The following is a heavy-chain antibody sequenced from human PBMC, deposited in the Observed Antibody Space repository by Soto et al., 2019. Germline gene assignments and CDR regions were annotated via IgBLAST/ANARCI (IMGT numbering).Heavy chain of an antibody. CDR2: TYYRSKWYY. Sequence: SQTLSLTCAISGDSVSSNTAAWNWIRQSPSRGLEWLGRTYYRSKWYYDYAASVKSRMTINPATSKNQFSLLLNSVIPADTDVYYCQRDADSWSGHWGQGTVFTVYS. J-gene: IGHJ5*02. V-gene: IGHV6-1*01. CDR1: GDSVSSNTAA. CDR3: QRDADSWSGH.